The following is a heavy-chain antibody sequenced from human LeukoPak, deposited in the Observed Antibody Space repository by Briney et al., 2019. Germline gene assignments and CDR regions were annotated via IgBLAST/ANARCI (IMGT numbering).Heavy chain of an antibody. CDR2: INPNSGGT. CDR3: ARALRLSGYDLNFDY. Sequence: ASVKVSCKASGYTFTGYYMHWVRQAPGQGLEWMGWINPNSGGTNYAQKFQGRVTMTRDTSISTAYMELSRLRSDDTAVYYCARALRLSGYDLNFDYWGQGTLVTVSS. CDR1: GYTFTGYY. V-gene: IGHV1-2*02. D-gene: IGHD5-12*01. J-gene: IGHJ4*02.